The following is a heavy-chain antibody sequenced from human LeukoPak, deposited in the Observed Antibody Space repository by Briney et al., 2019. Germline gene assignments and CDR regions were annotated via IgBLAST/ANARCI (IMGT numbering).Heavy chain of an antibody. Sequence: ASVNVSCRASGYAFTSYDINWVGEATGQGREWMGWMNPTRGSTVYAHKFQGRIPMTRNPSISTASMELSSLRSEDTAVYYCARRKQQWLVRAAFDIWGQGTMVTVSS. D-gene: IGHD6-19*01. CDR1: GYAFTSYD. CDR2: MNPTRGST. CDR3: ARRKQQWLVRAAFDI. J-gene: IGHJ3*02. V-gene: IGHV1-8*01.